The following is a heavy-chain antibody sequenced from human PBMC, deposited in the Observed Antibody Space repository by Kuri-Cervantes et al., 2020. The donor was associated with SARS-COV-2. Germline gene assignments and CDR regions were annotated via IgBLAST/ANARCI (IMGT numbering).Heavy chain of an antibody. D-gene: IGHD3-10*01. J-gene: IGHJ4*01. Sequence: GESLKISCAASGFNFNIYGMHWVRQAPGKGLEWVASLSYDGSSESYADSVKGRFTISRDNSKDTLYLEMNSLRSEDTAVYYCVKRGSGLAPGSYPPPFDFWGHGTLVTVSS. CDR2: LSYDGSSE. V-gene: IGHV3-30*18. CDR1: GFNFNIYG. CDR3: VKRGSGLAPGSYPPPFDF.